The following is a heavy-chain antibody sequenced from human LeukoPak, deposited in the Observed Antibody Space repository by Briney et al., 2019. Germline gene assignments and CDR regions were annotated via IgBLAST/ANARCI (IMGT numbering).Heavy chain of an antibody. CDR1: GYTLTELS. CDR2: FDPEDGET. J-gene: IGHJ5*02. D-gene: IGHD3-10*01. Sequence: ASVKVSCKVSGYTLTELSMHWVRQAPGKGLEWMGGFDPEDGETIYAQKFQGRVTMTEGTSTDTAYMELSSLRSEDTAVYYCATATMVRGVIISDWFDPWGQGTLVTVSS. V-gene: IGHV1-24*01. CDR3: ATATMVRGVIISDWFDP.